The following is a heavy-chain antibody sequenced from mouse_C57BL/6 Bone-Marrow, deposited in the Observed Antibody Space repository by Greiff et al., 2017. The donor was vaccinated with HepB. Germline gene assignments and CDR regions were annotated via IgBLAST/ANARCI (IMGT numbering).Heavy chain of an antibody. CDR3: ARPFHYYGSSYWYFDV. J-gene: IGHJ1*03. Sequence: LQESGAELVRPGSSVKLSCKASGYTFTSYWMDWVKQRPGQGLEWIGNIYPSDSETHYNQKFKDKATLTVDKSSSTAYMQLSSLTSEDSAVYYCARPFHYYGSSYWYFDVWGTGTTVTVSS. CDR2: IYPSDSET. V-gene: IGHV1-61*01. CDR1: GYTFTSYW. D-gene: IGHD1-1*01.